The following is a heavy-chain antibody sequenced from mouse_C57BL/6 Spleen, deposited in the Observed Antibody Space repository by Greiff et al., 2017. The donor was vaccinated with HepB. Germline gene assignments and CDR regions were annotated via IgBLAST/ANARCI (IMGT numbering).Heavy chain of an antibody. V-gene: IGHV1-64*01. D-gene: IGHD1-2*01. CDR3: ARSAAEGRAWFAY. Sequence: VQLQQSGAELVKPGASVKLSCKASGYTFTSYWMHWVKQRPGQGLEWIGMIHPNSGSTNYNEKFKSKATLTVDKSSSTAYMQLSSLTSEDSAVYYCARSAAEGRAWFAYWGQGTLVTVSA. CDR1: GYTFTSYW. J-gene: IGHJ3*01. CDR2: IHPNSGST.